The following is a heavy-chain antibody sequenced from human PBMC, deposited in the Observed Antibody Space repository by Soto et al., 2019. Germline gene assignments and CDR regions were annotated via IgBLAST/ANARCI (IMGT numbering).Heavy chain of an antibody. Sequence: QVQLVQSGAEVKKPGSSVKVSCKASGGTFSNLAISWVRQAPGQGLEWMGGIIILCGTPNYAQRFQGRLTITADDSTSTAYMELSGLRSEDTALYYCATDEIGEMSMLGYSHYWGQGTRVTVSS. CDR3: ATDEIGEMSMLGYSHY. V-gene: IGHV1-69*01. CDR2: IIILCGTP. CDR1: GGTFSNLA. D-gene: IGHD3-16*01. J-gene: IGHJ4*02.